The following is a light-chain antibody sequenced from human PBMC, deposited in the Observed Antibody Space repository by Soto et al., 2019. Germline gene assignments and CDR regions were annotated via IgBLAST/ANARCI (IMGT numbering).Light chain of an antibody. Sequence: QSVLTQPPSVSAAPGQKVTISCSGSSSNIGIYFVSWYQQFPGTAPKVLIYDNNKRPSGIPDRFSGSKSGSSATLGVTGLQSGDEADYYCGTWDSTLSAVVFGGGIQLTVL. V-gene: IGLV1-51*01. CDR2: DNN. CDR1: SSNIGIYF. J-gene: IGLJ2*01. CDR3: GTWDSTLSAVV.